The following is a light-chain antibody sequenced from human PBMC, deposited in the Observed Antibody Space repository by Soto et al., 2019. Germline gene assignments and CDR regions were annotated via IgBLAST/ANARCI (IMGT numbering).Light chain of an antibody. J-gene: IGKJ1*01. CDR3: QQYGSSPPWT. CDR2: LAS. V-gene: IGKV3-20*01. CDR1: QSVSSSY. Sequence: EIVLTQSPGTLSLSPGERATLSCRASQSVSSSYLAWYQQKPGQAPRLLIYLASSRATGIPDRFSGSGSGTDFTLTISRLEPEDFAVYYCQQYGSSPPWTFGQGTKVEIK.